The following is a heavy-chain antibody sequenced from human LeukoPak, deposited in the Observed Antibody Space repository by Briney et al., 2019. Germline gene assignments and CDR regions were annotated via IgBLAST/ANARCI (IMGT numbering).Heavy chain of an antibody. CDR2: ISAYNGNT. Sequence: ASVKVSCKASGYTFTSYGISWVRQAPGQGLEWMGWISAYNGNTNYAQKLQGRATMTTDTSTSTAYMELRSLRSDDTAVYYCARVHAGNYYDSSGYPYYYYYYMDVWGKGTTVTVSS. CDR1: GYTFTSYG. V-gene: IGHV1-18*01. J-gene: IGHJ6*03. CDR3: ARVHAGNYYDSSGYPYYYYYYMDV. D-gene: IGHD3-22*01.